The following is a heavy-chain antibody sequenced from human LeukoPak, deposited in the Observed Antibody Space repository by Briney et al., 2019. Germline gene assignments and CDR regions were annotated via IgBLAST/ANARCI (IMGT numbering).Heavy chain of an antibody. Sequence: GGSLRLSCAASGFTFDDYAMHWVRQAPGKGLEWVSGIGWNSGSIGYADSVKGRFTISRDNAKNSLYLQMNSLRAEDTALYYCAKLGRGDRDYWGQGTLVTVSS. CDR3: AKLGRGDRDY. V-gene: IGHV3-9*01. J-gene: IGHJ4*02. CDR1: GFTFDDYA. D-gene: IGHD7-27*01. CDR2: IGWNSGSI.